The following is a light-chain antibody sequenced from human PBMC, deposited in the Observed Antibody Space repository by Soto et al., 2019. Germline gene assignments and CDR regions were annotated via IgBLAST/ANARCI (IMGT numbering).Light chain of an antibody. CDR2: TAT. CDR3: QQSYSTTWT. Sequence: DIHLTQSPSLLSASVGDRVTITCRASQGISQYVAWYQQKPGKAPKLLIYTATVLQGGVPSRFSGTGSGTEFILTISSLQPEDFATYSCQQSYSTTWTFGQGTKVEIK. CDR1: QGISQY. J-gene: IGKJ1*01. V-gene: IGKV1-9*01.